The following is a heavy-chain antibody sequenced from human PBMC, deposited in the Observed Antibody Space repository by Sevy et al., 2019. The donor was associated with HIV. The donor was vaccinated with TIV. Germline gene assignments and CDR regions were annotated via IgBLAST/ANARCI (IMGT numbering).Heavy chain of an antibody. CDR1: GFTFSSYW. Sequence: GGSLRLSCAASGFTFSSYWMSWVRQAPGKGLEWVANIKQDGSEKYYVDSVKGRFTISRDNAKNSLYLQMNSLRAEDTAVYYCARERVGSNQLLCGWFDPWGQGTLVTVSS. J-gene: IGHJ5*02. CDR2: IKQDGSEK. CDR3: ARERVGSNQLLCGWFDP. V-gene: IGHV3-7*03. D-gene: IGHD2-2*01.